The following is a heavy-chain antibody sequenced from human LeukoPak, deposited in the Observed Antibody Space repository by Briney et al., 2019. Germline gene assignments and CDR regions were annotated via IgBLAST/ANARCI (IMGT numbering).Heavy chain of an antibody. CDR3: ARHETGIGWAARHLDY. CDR1: GGSISSYY. CDR2: IYYSGST. V-gene: IGHV4-59*08. J-gene: IGHJ4*02. Sequence: SETLSLTCTVSGGSISSYYWSWIRQPPGKGLEWIGYIYYSGSTNYNPSLKRRVTISVDTSKNQFSLKLSSVTAADTAVYYCARHETGIGWAARHLDYWGQGTLVTVSS. D-gene: IGHD6-6*01.